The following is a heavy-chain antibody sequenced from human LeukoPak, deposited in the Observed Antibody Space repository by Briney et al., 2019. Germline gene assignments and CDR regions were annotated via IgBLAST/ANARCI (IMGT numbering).Heavy chain of an antibody. D-gene: IGHD3-22*01. CDR1: GFTFSNYA. Sequence: GGSLRLSCAASGFTFSNYAMSWVRQAPGKGLEWVSTISNSGGSTYSADSMKGRFTISRDNSKNTLFLQMSGLGAEDTAVYYCAKQTDTTGSRGGAFDIWGQGTMVTVSS. V-gene: IGHV3-23*01. CDR2: ISNSGGST. CDR3: AKQTDTTGSRGGAFDI. J-gene: IGHJ3*02.